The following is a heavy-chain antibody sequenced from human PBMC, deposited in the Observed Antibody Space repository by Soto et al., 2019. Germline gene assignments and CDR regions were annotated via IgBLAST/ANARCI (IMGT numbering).Heavy chain of an antibody. CDR1: GFTFSDYY. V-gene: IGHV3-11*06. J-gene: IGHJ4*02. D-gene: IGHD3-22*01. CDR3: ARLKHYYDSSGYYYAAPVDY. CDR2: ISSSSSYT. Sequence: GGSLRLSCAASGFTFSDYYMSWIRQAPGKGPEWVSYISSSSSYTNYADSVKGRFTISRDNAKNSLYLQMNSLRAEDTAVYYCARLKHYYDSSGYYYAAPVDYWGQGTLVTVSS.